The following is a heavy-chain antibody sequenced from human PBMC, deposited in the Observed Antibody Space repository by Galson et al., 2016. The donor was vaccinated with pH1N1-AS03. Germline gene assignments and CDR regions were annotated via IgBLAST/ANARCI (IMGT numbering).Heavy chain of an antibody. CDR1: GFTFSGYS. CDR3: ARTFPGRVVVVAAAMQEGPDY. CDR2: ISRSSTYI. V-gene: IGHV3-21*03. Sequence: SLRLSCAASGFTFSGYSMNWFRQAPGKGLEWVSSISRSSTYIYYADSVKGRFTISRDNAQNSLFLQMHSLRAADTAVHYCARTFPGRVVVVAAAMQEGPDYWGQGTLVTVSS. J-gene: IGHJ4*02. D-gene: IGHD2-2*01.